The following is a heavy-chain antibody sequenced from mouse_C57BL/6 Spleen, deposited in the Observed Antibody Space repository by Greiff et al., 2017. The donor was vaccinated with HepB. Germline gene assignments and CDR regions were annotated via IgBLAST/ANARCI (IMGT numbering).Heavy chain of an antibody. CDR1: GYTFTSYW. V-gene: IGHV1-50*01. J-gene: IGHJ3*01. CDR2: IDPSDSYT. CDR3: ARGDYGSSYPFAY. Sequence: VQLQQPGAELVKPGASVKLSCKASGYTFTSYWMQWVKQRPGQGLEWIGEIDPSDSYTNYNQKFKGKATLTVDTSSSTAYMQLSSLTSEDSAVYYCARGDYGSSYPFAYWGQGTLVTVSA. D-gene: IGHD1-1*01.